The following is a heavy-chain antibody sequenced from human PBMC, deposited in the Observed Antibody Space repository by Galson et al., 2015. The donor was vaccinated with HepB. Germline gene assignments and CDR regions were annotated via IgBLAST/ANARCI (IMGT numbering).Heavy chain of an antibody. V-gene: IGHV1-69*13. Sequence: SVKVSCKASGGTFTRYAISWVRQAPRQGLEWMGVIIPVFDTTNYSQKFKGRVTITADETTSTAYLELSSLRFEDTAVYYCARVPRDYVDYLDFWGPGTLVTVSA. D-gene: IGHD4-17*01. CDR3: ARVPRDYVDYLDF. J-gene: IGHJ4*02. CDR2: IIPVFDTT. CDR1: GGTFTRYA.